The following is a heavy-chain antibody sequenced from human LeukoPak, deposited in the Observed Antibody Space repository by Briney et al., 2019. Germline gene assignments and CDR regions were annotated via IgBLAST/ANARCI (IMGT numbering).Heavy chain of an antibody. J-gene: IGHJ4*02. D-gene: IGHD3-10*01. Sequence: PGRSLRLSCAASGFTFSSYGMHWVRQAPGKGLELVAVIWYDGSNKYYADSVKGRFTISRDNSKNTLYLQMNSLRAEDTAVYYCAKDHYGSGSYIDYWGQGTLVTVSS. CDR3: AKDHYGSGSYIDY. CDR2: IWYDGSNK. V-gene: IGHV3-33*06. CDR1: GFTFSSYG.